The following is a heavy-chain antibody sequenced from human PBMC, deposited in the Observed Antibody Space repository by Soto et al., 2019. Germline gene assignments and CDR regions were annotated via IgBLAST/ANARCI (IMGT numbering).Heavy chain of an antibody. V-gene: IGHV3-11*01. J-gene: IGHJ4*02. CDR2: ISSSGSTI. CDR3: ARVRRYDILTGSHFAY. Sequence: PGGSLRLSCAASGFTFSDYYMSWIRQAPGKGLEWVSYISSSGSTIYYADSVKGRVTMTRDTSISTAYMELSRLRSDDTAVYYCARVRRYDILTGSHFAYWGQGTLVTVSS. CDR1: GFTFSDYY. D-gene: IGHD3-9*01.